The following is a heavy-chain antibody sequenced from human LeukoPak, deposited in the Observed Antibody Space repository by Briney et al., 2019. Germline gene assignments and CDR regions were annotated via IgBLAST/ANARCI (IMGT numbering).Heavy chain of an antibody. V-gene: IGHV4-39*07. Sequence: SETLSLTCTVSGGSISSSSYYWGWIRQPPGKGLEWIGSIYYSGSTYYNPSLKSRVTISVDTSNNQFSLKLTSVTAADTGVYYCARDKSISRFDPWGQGTLVTVSS. J-gene: IGHJ5*02. D-gene: IGHD6-6*01. CDR3: ARDKSISRFDP. CDR1: GGSISSSSYY. CDR2: IYYSGST.